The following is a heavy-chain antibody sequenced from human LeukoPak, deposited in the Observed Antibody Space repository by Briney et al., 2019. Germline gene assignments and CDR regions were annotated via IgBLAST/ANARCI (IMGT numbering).Heavy chain of an antibody. J-gene: IGHJ4*02. V-gene: IGHV3-48*03. CDR2: ISRTGNSI. CDR1: GFTLSSYE. Sequence: GGSLRLSCAASGFTLSSYEMNWVRLAPGKGLEWISYISRTGNSIYYAGSVKGRFTISRDSAKNSLYLQMNSLRAEDTAVYYCARGPYSSNWYVDYWGQGTLVTVAS. CDR3: ARGPYSSNWYVDY. D-gene: IGHD6-13*01.